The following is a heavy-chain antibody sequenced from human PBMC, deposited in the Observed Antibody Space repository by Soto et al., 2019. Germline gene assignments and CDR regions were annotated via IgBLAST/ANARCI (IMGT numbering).Heavy chain of an antibody. CDR3: AKEREYYDFWSGYYDY. Sequence: SLRLSCAASGFTFRDYAMHWVRQAPGKGLEWVSGISWNSGTIGYADSLRGRFTISRDNAKNSLYLQMNSLRVEDTALYYCAKEREYYDFWSGYYDYWGQGTLVTVSS. J-gene: IGHJ4*02. CDR1: GFTFRDYA. V-gene: IGHV3-9*01. CDR2: ISWNSGTI. D-gene: IGHD3-3*01.